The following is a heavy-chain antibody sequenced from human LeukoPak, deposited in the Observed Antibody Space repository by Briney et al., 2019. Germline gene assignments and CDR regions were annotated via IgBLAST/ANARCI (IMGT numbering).Heavy chain of an antibody. CDR1: GFTFSSYW. Sequence: GGSLRLSCAASGFTFSSYWMSWVRQAPGKGLEWVTNIKQDGSEKYYVDSVKGRFTISRDNAKNSLYLQMNSLRAEDTAVYYGASDLSVAGFAFDIWGQGTMVTVSS. CDR2: IKQDGSEK. CDR3: ASDLSVAGFAFDI. D-gene: IGHD6-19*01. J-gene: IGHJ3*02. V-gene: IGHV3-7*01.